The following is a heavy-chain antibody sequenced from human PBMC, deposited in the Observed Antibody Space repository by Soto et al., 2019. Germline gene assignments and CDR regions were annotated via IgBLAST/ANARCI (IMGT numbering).Heavy chain of an antibody. V-gene: IGHV4-4*02. J-gene: IGHJ3*02. CDR1: SGSISSSNW. D-gene: IGHD6-19*01. CDR2: IYHSGST. Sequence: SETLSLTCAVSSGSISSSNWWSWVRQPPGKGLEWIGEIYHSGSTNYNPSLKGRVTISVDKSTNQFSLKLSSVTAADTAVYYCAGGITVAGPSRDGFDIWGQGTMVTVSS. CDR3: AGGITVAGPSRDGFDI.